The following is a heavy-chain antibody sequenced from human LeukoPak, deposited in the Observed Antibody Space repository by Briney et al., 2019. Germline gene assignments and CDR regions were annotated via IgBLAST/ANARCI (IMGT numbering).Heavy chain of an antibody. Sequence: SETLSLTCTVSGGSISSYYWSWIRQPPGKGLEWIGEINHSGSTNYNPSLKSRVTISVDTSKNQFSLKLSSVTAADTAVYYCARGKVVAAVRYWGQGTLVTVSS. CDR2: INHSGST. J-gene: IGHJ4*02. CDR1: GGSISSYY. V-gene: IGHV4-34*01. D-gene: IGHD2-15*01. CDR3: ARGKVVAAVRY.